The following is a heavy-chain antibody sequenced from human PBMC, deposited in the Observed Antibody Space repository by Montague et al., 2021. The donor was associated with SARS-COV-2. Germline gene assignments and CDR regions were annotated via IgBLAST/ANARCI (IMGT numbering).Heavy chain of an antibody. D-gene: IGHD3-10*01. Sequence: SLRLSCATFGFRFINHGMSWVRQAPGKGLEWVSAIDSLGTGTYYAESAKGRFTISRDNADATLSLQMNSLRLDDTAVYYCVKDDGVFWFGDFGVWGQGTTVSVSS. CDR2: IDSLGTGT. CDR3: VKDDGVFWFGDFGV. V-gene: IGHV3-23*01. J-gene: IGHJ6*02. CDR1: GFRFINHG.